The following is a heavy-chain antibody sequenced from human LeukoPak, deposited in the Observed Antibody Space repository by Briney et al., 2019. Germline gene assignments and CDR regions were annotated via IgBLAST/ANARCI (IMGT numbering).Heavy chain of an antibody. D-gene: IGHD3-22*01. CDR1: GFTFSDYY. J-gene: IGHJ4*02. V-gene: IGHV3-11*01. Sequence: PGGSLRLSCAASGFTFSDYYMSWIRQAPGKGLEWVSYISSSGSTILYADSVKGRFTISRDNAKNSLYLQMNSLRAEDTAVYYCARADTYYYDSSGELFDYWGQGTLVTVSS. CDR2: ISSSGSTI. CDR3: ARADTYYYDSSGELFDY.